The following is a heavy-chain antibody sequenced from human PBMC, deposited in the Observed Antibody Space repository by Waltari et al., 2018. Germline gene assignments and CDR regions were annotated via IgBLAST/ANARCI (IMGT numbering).Heavy chain of an antibody. D-gene: IGHD3-22*01. Sequence: QVQLQQWGAGLLKPSETLSLTCAVYGGSFSGYYWSWIRQPPGKGLEWIGEINHSGSTNYNPSLKSRVTISVDTSKNQFSLKLSSVTAADTAVYYCASLRNYYDSSGYYFKDAFDIWGQGTMVTVSS. V-gene: IGHV4-34*01. CDR2: INHSGST. CDR1: GGSFSGYY. J-gene: IGHJ3*02. CDR3: ASLRNYYDSSGYYFKDAFDI.